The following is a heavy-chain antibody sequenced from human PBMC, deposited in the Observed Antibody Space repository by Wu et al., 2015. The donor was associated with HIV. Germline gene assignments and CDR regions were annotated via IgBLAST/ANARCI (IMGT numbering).Heavy chain of an antibody. V-gene: IGHV1-18*01. J-gene: IGHJ4*02. Sequence: VQSGGEVKKPGASVRIACKSSGYIFTDYGIRWVRQAPGEGLEWMGWISAQNGNTKYAQKFQDRVMMTTETSSSTAYMELKSLRSDDSGVYFCARGHYYDSSSSPMYWGPGSRVTVSS. CDR1: GYIFTDYG. CDR2: ISAQNGNT. CDR3: ARGHYYDSSSSPMY. D-gene: IGHD3-22*01.